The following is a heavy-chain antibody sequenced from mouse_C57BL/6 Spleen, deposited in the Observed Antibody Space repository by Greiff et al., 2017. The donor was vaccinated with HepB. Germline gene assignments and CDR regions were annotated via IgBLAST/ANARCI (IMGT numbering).Heavy chain of an antibody. D-gene: IGHD4-1*01. CDR3: ARRGTGVAWFAY. CDR1: GYTFTDYN. CDR2: INPNNGGT. Sequence: EVQLQQSGPELVKPGASVKMSCKASGYTFTDYNMHWVKQSHGKSLEWIGYINPNNGGTSYNQKFKGKATLTVNKSSSTAYMELRSLTSEDSAVYYCARRGTGVAWFAYWGQGTLVTVSA. J-gene: IGHJ3*01. V-gene: IGHV1-22*01.